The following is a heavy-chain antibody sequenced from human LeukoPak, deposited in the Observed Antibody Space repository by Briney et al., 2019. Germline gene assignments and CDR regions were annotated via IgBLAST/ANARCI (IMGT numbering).Heavy chain of an antibody. D-gene: IGHD1-26*01. CDR2: ISYDGSNK. Sequence: SGGSLRLSCAASGFTFSSYTMHWVRQAPGKGLEWVAVISYDGSNKYYADSVKGRFTISRDNSKNTLYLQMNSLRAEDTAVYYCARDGGSYWPNDAFDIWGQGTMVTVSS. J-gene: IGHJ3*02. CDR3: ARDGGSYWPNDAFDI. V-gene: IGHV3-30*04. CDR1: GFTFSSYT.